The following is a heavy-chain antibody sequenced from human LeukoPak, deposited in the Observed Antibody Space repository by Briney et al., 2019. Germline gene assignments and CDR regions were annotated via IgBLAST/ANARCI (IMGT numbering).Heavy chain of an antibody. D-gene: IGHD3-10*01. V-gene: IGHV4-34*01. J-gene: IGHJ4*02. CDR2: INHSGST. Sequence: SSETLSLTCAVYGGSFSGYYWSWIRQPPGKGLEWIGEINHSGSTNYNPSLKSRVTISVDTSKNQFSLDLYFVTAADTAVYYCARLPMIRGVTEYYFGYWGQGSLVTVSS. CDR1: GGSFSGYY. CDR3: ARLPMIRGVTEYYFGY.